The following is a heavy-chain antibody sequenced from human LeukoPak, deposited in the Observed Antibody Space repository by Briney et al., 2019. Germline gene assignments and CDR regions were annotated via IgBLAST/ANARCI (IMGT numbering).Heavy chain of an antibody. CDR1: GFTFYDYA. CDR2: ISGDGGST. J-gene: IGHJ4*02. CDR3: ARESGKFDY. V-gene: IGHV3-43*02. Sequence: GGSLRLSCAASGFTFYDYAMHCVRQAPGKGLEWVSLISGDGGSTYYADSVKGRFTISRDNSKNSLSLEMNSLRTEDTAMYYCARESGKFDYWGQGTLVAVSS.